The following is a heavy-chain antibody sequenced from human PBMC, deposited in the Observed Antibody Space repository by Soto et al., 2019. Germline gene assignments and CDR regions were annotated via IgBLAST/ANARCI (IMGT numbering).Heavy chain of an antibody. CDR2: IQKKADGGAT. CDR3: TIMGLGTFQY. J-gene: IGHJ4*02. CDR1: GITFSNAW. D-gene: IGHD1-26*01. Sequence: EVQLVESGGGLVKDGGSLRLSCAVSGITFSNAWMAWVSQAPGKGLEWVDRIQKKADGGATEYAASVKGRLSISRDDSKNTLYLQMDSLKTEDSAVYYCTIMGLGTFQYWGQGTLLTVSS. V-gene: IGHV3-15*01.